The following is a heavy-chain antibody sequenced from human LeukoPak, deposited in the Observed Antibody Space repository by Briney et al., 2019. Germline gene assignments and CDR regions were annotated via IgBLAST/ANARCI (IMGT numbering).Heavy chain of an antibody. D-gene: IGHD3-22*01. CDR1: GYSISSGYY. CDR3: ARGDYYDSSGYDY. Sequence: SETLSLTCTVSGYSISSGYYWGWIRQPPGKGLEWIGYIYYSGSTNYNPSLKSRVTISVDTSKNQFSLKLSSVTAADTAVYYCARGDYYDSSGYDYWGQGTLVTVSS. J-gene: IGHJ4*02. V-gene: IGHV4-61*01. CDR2: IYYSGST.